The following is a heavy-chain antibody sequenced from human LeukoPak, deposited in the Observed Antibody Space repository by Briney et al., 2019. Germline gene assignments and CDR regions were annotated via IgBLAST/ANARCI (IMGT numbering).Heavy chain of an antibody. Sequence: QPGGSLRLSCAASGFTVSSNYMSWVRQAPGKGLEWVAVIYCGGSTYYADSAKGPFTISRDNTKSTLYLQMNSLRAEDTAVYYCASWNPYYWGQGTLVTVSS. CDR3: ASWNPYY. V-gene: IGHV3-66*02. D-gene: IGHD1-1*01. CDR1: GFTVSSNY. CDR2: IYCGGST. J-gene: IGHJ4*02.